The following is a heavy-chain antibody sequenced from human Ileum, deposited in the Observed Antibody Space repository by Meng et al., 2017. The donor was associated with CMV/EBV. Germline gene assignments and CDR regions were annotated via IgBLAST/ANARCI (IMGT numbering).Heavy chain of an antibody. CDR3: ARDQAGSSWPGYYYYGMDV. D-gene: IGHD6-13*01. Sequence: GESLKISCAASGFTVSSNYMSWVRQAPGKGLEWVSVIYSGGSTYYADSVKGRFTISRDNSKNTLYLQMTSLRAEDTAVYYCARDQAGSSWPGYYYYGMDVWGQGTTVTVSS. J-gene: IGHJ6*02. CDR2: IYSGGST. CDR1: GFTVSSNY. V-gene: IGHV3-53*01.